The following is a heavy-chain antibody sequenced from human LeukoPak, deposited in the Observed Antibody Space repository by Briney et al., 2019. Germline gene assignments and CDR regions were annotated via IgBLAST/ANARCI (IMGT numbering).Heavy chain of an antibody. CDR1: EFTFSSYS. J-gene: IGHJ3*02. Sequence: GGSLRLSCAASEFTFSSYSMNWVRQAPGKGLEWVSSISSSSSYIYSADSVKGRFTISRDNAKNSLYLQMNSLRAEDTAVYYCARDQVYTSLSAFGIWGQGTKVTVSS. CDR2: ISSSSSYI. CDR3: ARDQVYTSLSAFGI. V-gene: IGHV3-21*01. D-gene: IGHD3-16*01.